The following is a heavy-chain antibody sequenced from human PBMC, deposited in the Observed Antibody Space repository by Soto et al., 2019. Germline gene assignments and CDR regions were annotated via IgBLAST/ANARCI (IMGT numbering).Heavy chain of an antibody. J-gene: IGHJ4*02. D-gene: IGHD3-3*01. CDR2: IYYSGST. CDR1: GSSISSSSYY. Sequence: ETLSLTCTFSGSSISSSSYYWGWLRQPPGKGLEWIGSIYYSGSTYYNPSLKSRVTISVDTSKNQFSLKLSSVTAADTAVYYCASSADYDFWSGPVDYWGQGTLVTVSS. V-gene: IGHV4-39*01. CDR3: ASSADYDFWSGPVDY.